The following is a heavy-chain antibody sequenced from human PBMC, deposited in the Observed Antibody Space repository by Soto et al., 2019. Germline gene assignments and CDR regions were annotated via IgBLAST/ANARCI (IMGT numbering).Heavy chain of an antibody. V-gene: IGHV3-30*18. D-gene: IGHD6-19*01. Sequence: GGSLRLSCAASGFTFSSYGMHWVRQAPGKGLEWVAVISYDGSNKYYADSVKGRFTISRDNSKNTLYLQMNSLRAEDTAVYYCAKDVYPSYIGSGWSFQHWGQGTLVTVSS. CDR1: GFTFSSYG. CDR2: ISYDGSNK. J-gene: IGHJ1*01. CDR3: AKDVYPSYIGSGWSFQH.